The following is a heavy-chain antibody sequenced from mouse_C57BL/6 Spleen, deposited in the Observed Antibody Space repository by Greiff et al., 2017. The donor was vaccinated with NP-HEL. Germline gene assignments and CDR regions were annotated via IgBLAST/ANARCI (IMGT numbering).Heavy chain of an antibody. D-gene: IGHD2-4*01. CDR2: INPNNGGT. J-gene: IGHJ1*03. CDR1: GYTFTDYN. CDR3: ARGAYDYDGYWYFDV. Sequence: EVQLQQSGPELVKPGASVKIPCKASGYTFTDYNMDWVKQSHGKSLEWIGDINPNNGGTIYNQKFKGKATLTVDKSSSTAYMELRSLTSEDTAVYYCARGAYDYDGYWYFDVWGTGTTVTVSS. V-gene: IGHV1-18*01.